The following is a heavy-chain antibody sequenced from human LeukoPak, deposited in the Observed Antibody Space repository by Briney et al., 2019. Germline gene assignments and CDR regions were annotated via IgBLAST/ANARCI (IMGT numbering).Heavy chain of an antibody. CDR3: ARGNLLTNWFDP. Sequence: SETLSLTCTVSGGSISNHNYYWAWIRQPPGKGLEWIGEINHSGSTNYNPSLKSRVTISVDTSKNQFSLKLSSVTAADTAVYYCARGNLLTNWFDPWGQGTLVTVSS. CDR1: GGSISNHNYY. D-gene: IGHD1-26*01. CDR2: INHSGST. V-gene: IGHV4-39*07. J-gene: IGHJ5*02.